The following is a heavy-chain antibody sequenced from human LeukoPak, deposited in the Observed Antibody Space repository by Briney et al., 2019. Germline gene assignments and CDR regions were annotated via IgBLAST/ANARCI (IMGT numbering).Heavy chain of an antibody. Sequence: GGSLRLSCAASGFTFSDYWMGWVRQPPGKGLEWVANIKQDGSEKYYVDSVKGRFTISRDNAKNSLYLQMNSLTAEDTAVYYCARDRRPSIYGGLDSWGQGTLVTVSS. J-gene: IGHJ5*02. V-gene: IGHV3-7*01. CDR3: ARDRRPSIYGGLDS. CDR1: GFTFSDYW. CDR2: IKQDGSEK. D-gene: IGHD4-23*01.